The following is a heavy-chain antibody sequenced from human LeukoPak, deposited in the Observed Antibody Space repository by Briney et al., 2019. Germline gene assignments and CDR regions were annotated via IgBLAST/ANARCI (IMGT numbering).Heavy chain of an antibody. J-gene: IGHJ4*02. V-gene: IGHV3-7*01. Sequence: GGPLRLSCAASGFTFSSYWMSWVRQAPGKGLEWVANIKKDGSEKYYVDSVKGRFTISRDNAKTSLYLQMNSLRAEDTAVYYCARATVVSPNYWGQGTLVTVSS. CDR3: ARATVVSPNY. D-gene: IGHD4-23*01. CDR1: GFTFSSYW. CDR2: IKKDGSEK.